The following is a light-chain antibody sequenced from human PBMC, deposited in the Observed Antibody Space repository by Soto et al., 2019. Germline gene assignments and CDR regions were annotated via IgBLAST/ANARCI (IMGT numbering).Light chain of an antibody. J-gene: IGLJ3*02. CDR3: FSYAGTYTWV. Sequence: QSALTQPRSVSGSPGQSVAISCTGTSSDVGGYDYVSWYQHLPGKAPKLMIYSVNRRPSGIPDRFSGSKSGNSASLTISGLQAEDEADYYCFSYAGTYTWVFGGGTKVTVL. CDR1: SSDVGGYDY. CDR2: SVN. V-gene: IGLV2-11*01.